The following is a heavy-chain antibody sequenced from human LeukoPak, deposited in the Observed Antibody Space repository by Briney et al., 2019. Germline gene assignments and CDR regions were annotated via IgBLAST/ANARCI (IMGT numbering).Heavy chain of an antibody. V-gene: IGHV4-4*07. J-gene: IGHJ5*02. D-gene: IGHD3-22*01. CDR1: GVSISGVSISSYY. CDR3: ARDSSGYDWFDP. Sequence: PSETLSLTCTVSGVSISGVSISSYYWSWIRQPAGKGLEWIGRGHTSGTTHYSPSLKSRVTMSVDTSKNQFSLKLSSVTAADTAVYYCARDSSGYDWFDPWGQGTLVTVSS. CDR2: GHTSGTT.